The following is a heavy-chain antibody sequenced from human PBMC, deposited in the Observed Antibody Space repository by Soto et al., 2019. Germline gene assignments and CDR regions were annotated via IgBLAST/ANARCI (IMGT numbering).Heavy chain of an antibody. J-gene: IGHJ3*02. V-gene: IGHV4-31*03. D-gene: IGHD3-22*01. CDR3: ARDWSNYYDSSGYYGDAFDI. Sequence: SETLSLTCTVSGGSISSGGYYWSWIRQHPGKGLEWIGYIYYSGSTYYNPSLRSRVTISVDTSKNQFSLKLSSVTAADTAVYYCARDWSNYYDSSGYYGDAFDIWGQETMVTVSS. CDR2: IYYSGST. CDR1: GGSISSGGYY.